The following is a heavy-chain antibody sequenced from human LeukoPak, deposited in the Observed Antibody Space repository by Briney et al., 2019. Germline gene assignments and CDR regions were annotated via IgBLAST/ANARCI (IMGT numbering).Heavy chain of an antibody. CDR2: IDPSGGST. CDR1: GYTFTSYY. V-gene: IGHV1-46*01. D-gene: IGHD3-22*01. Sequence: ASVKVSCKASGYTFTSYYMHWVRQAPGQGLEWMGIIDPSGGSTSYAQKFQGRVTMTRDTSISTAYMELSRLRSDDTAVYYCARDQAYYYDSSDPTGDYWGQGTLVTVSS. J-gene: IGHJ4*02. CDR3: ARDQAYYYDSSDPTGDY.